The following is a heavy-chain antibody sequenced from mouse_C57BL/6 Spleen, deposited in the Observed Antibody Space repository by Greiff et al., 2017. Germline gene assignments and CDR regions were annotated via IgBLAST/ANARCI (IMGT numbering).Heavy chain of an antibody. CDR3: AKTGYGSSYGDAMDY. Sequence: QVQLKESRPGLVAPSQSLSITCTVSGFSLTSYGVSWVRQPPGKGLEWLGVIWGNGSTNYHSALISSLSISKDNSKSQVFLKLNSLQTDDTAAYYCAKTGYGSSYGDAMDYWSQGASVTVSS. D-gene: IGHD1-1*01. CDR2: IWGNGST. V-gene: IGHV2-3*01. J-gene: IGHJ4*01. CDR1: GFSLTSYG.